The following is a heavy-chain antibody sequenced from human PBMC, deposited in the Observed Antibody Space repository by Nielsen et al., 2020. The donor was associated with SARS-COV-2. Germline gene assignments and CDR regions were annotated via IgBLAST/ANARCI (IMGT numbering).Heavy chain of an antibody. J-gene: IGHJ4*02. CDR3: ARGLRGWFFDF. Sequence: GGSLRLSCAASGFTFSTYDMTWVRQAPGKGLEWVSSIQSNSAYLDYTNSVKGRFTISRDNAKNSLSLQMNSLRAEDTAVYYCARGLRGWFFDFWGQGILVTVSS. CDR1: GFTFSTYD. D-gene: IGHD6-19*01. CDR2: IQSNSAYL. V-gene: IGHV3-21*01.